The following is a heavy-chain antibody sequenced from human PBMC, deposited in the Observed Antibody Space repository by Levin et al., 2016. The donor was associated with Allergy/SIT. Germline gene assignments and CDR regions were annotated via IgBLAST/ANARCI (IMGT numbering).Heavy chain of an antibody. V-gene: IGHV4-39*01. D-gene: IGHD6-13*01. CDR3: ARNVRQLGYYYYYYMDV. CDR1: GGSISSYY. CDR2: IYYSGST. J-gene: IGHJ6*03. Sequence: SETLSLTCTVSGGSISSYYWGWIRQPPGKGLEWIGSIYYSGSTYYNPSLKSRVTISVDTSKNQFSLKLSSVTAADTAVYYCARNVRQLGYYYYYYMDVWGKGTTVTASS.